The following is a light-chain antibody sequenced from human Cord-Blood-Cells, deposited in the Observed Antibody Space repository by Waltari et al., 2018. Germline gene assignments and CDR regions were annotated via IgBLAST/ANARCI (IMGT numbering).Light chain of an antibody. V-gene: IGKV4-1*01. CDR1: QSVLYSSNNKNY. J-gene: IGKJ1*01. CDR2: WAS. Sequence: DIVMTQSPDSLAVSLGERATINCKYSQSVLYSSNNKNYLALYQQKPGQPPKLLIYWASTRESGVPDRFSGSGSGTDFTLTISSLQAEDVAVYYCQQYYSTPQTFGQGTKVEIK. CDR3: QQYYSTPQT.